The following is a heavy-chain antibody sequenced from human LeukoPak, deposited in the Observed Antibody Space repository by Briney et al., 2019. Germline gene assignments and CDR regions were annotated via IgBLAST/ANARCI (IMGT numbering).Heavy chain of an antibody. CDR1: GGSFSGYY. D-gene: IGHD3-10*01. J-gene: IGHJ6*03. V-gene: IGHV4-34*01. CDR2: INHSGST. Sequence: PSETLSLTCAVYGGSFSGYYWSWIRQPPGKGLEWIGEINHSGSTNYNPSLKSRVTISVDTSKNQFSLKLSSVTAADTAVYYCARHPYYYGSGSYDYYYMDVWGKGTTVTISS. CDR3: ARHPYYYGSGSYDYYYMDV.